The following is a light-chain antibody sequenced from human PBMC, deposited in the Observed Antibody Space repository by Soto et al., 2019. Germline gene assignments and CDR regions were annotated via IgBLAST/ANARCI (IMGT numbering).Light chain of an antibody. CDR1: QTISSW. J-gene: IGKJ1*01. CDR2: DAS. V-gene: IGKV1-5*01. Sequence: DIQMTQSPSTLSGSVGDRVTITCRASQTISSWLAWYQQKPGKAPKLLIYDASALPRGVPSRFSGSGSGKKFTLTIASLQPDDFATYYCQQYETFSGTFGPGTKVDIK. CDR3: QQYETFSGT.